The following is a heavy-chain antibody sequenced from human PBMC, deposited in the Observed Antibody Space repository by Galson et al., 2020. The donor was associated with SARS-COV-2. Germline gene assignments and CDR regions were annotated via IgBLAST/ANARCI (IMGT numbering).Heavy chain of an antibody. CDR3: ARQGRWELRDDP. CDR2: IYYSGST. V-gene: IGHV4-39*01. Sequence: SQTLSPTCTVSGASTSSSAYFWVWIRQPPGKGLEWVGSIYYSGSTYYNPSLKSRVTISVDTSKSEVSLTLNSVTAADTAVYYCARQGRWELRDDPWGQGTLVTVSS. CDR1: GASTSSSAYF. J-gene: IGHJ5*02. D-gene: IGHD1-26*01.